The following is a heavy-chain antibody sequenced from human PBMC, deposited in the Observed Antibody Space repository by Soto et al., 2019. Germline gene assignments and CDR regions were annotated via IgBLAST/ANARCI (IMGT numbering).Heavy chain of an antibody. Sequence: QIQLVQSGAEVKTPGASVKVSCKAAGFTFSNYGFYWVRQAPGQGLERMGWISAYNRNTDYAQNLQGKVTMTTDTYTSTVYMELRSLISDDAAVYYWARAAEASGWPWDHPDYWGQGTLVTVSS. CDR3: ARAAEASGWPWDHPDY. J-gene: IGHJ4*02. V-gene: IGHV1-18*01. CDR2: ISAYNRNT. CDR1: GFTFSNYG. D-gene: IGHD6-19*01.